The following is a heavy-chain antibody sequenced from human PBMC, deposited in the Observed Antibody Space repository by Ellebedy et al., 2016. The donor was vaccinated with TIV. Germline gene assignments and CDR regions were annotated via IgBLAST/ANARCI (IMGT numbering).Heavy chain of an antibody. CDR1: GFTFSSYW. V-gene: IGHV3-7*01. J-gene: IGHJ6*03. CDR3: ARRYTDA. CDR2: IKQDGSAK. Sequence: GESLKISXAASGFTFSSYWMQWVRQAPGRGLEWVANIKQDGSAKYYVDSVKGRFTISRDNAKNSVYLQMNNLRAEDTAVYYCARRYTDAWGRGTTVTVSS.